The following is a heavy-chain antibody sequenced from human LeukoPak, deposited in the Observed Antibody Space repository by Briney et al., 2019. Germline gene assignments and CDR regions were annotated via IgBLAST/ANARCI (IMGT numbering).Heavy chain of an antibody. V-gene: IGHV3-48*03. Sequence: GGSLRLSCAASGFTFSSYEMNWVRQAPGKELEWVSYISSSGSTIYYADSVKGRFTISRDNAKNSLYLQMNSLRAEDTAVYYCARTDYGSLRGAFLIWGQGTMVTVSS. CDR2: ISSSGSTI. J-gene: IGHJ3*02. CDR1: GFTFSSYE. CDR3: ARTDYGSLRGAFLI. D-gene: IGHD4/OR15-4a*01.